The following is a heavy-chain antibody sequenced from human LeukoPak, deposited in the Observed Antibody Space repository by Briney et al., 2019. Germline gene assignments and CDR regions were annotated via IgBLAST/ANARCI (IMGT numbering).Heavy chain of an antibody. J-gene: IGHJ6*03. CDR2: IWYDGSNK. V-gene: IGHV3-33*06. D-gene: IGHD3-10*01. CDR1: GFTISSYG. Sequence: GESMRPSSISYGFTISSYGMNWDSPALGKGLEWVAVIWYDGSNKYYADSVKGRFTISRDNSKNTLYLQMNSLRAEDTAVYYCAKDMGHYMDVWGKGTTVTVSS. CDR3: AKDMGHYMDV.